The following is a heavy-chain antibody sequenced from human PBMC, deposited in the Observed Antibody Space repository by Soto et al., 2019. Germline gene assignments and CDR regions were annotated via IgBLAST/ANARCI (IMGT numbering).Heavy chain of an antibody. CDR3: AKDLVVVPAATPYYYYGMDV. V-gene: IGHV3-23*01. CDR1: GFTFSSYA. CDR2: ISGSGGST. Sequence: GGSLRLSCAASGFTFSSYAMSWVRQAPGKGLEWVSAISGSGGSTYYADSVKGRFTISRVNSKNTLYLQMNSLRAEDTAVYYCAKDLVVVPAATPYYYYGMDVWGQGTTVTVSS. J-gene: IGHJ6*02. D-gene: IGHD2-2*01.